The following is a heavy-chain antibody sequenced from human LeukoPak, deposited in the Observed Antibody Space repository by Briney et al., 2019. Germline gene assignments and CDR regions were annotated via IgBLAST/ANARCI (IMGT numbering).Heavy chain of an antibody. D-gene: IGHD3-16*01. V-gene: IGHV3-74*01. CDR2: TYKDGTSS. CDR1: GFTFSRYW. J-gene: IGHJ4*02. CDR3: VRDGDAYNFDC. Sequence: GGSLRLSCAASGFTFSRYWMHWVRQAPGKGLVWVARTYKDGTSSYYADSVKGRVTVSRDNAENTLYLQMSGLRADDTAVYFCVRDGDAYNFDCWGQGTLVTASS.